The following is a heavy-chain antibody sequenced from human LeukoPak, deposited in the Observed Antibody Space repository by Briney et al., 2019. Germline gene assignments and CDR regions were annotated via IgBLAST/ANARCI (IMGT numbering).Heavy chain of an antibody. CDR3: ARDAAAAGTWWFDP. V-gene: IGHV3-74*01. CDR1: GFTFSSYW. D-gene: IGHD6-13*01. CDR2: INSDGSST. Sequence: GGSLRLSCAASGFTFSSYWMHWVRQAPGKGLVWVSRINSDGSSTSYADSVKGRFTISRDNAKNSLYLQMNSLRAEDTAVYYCARDAAAAGTWWFDPWGQGILVTVSS. J-gene: IGHJ5*02.